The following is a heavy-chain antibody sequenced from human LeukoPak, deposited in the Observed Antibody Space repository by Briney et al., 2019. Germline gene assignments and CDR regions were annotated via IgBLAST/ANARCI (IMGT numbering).Heavy chain of an antibody. CDR2: IYYSGNT. CDR1: GVSISSSNSY. J-gene: IGHJ4*02. Sequence: SETLSLTCTVSGVSISSSNSYWGWIRQPPGKGLEWIGSIYYSGNTYYNASLKSQVPISIDTSKNRFSLKLTSVTAADTAVYYCARQTGSGLFILPGGQGTLVTVSS. CDR3: ARQTGSGLFILP. D-gene: IGHD3/OR15-3a*01. V-gene: IGHV4-39*01.